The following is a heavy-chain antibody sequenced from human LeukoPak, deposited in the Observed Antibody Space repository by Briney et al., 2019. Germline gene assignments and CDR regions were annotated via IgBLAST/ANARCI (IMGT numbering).Heavy chain of an antibody. CDR1: GFTFSSYW. CDR2: IKQDGSEK. Sequence: GGSLRLSCAASGFTFSSYWMSWVRQAPGKGLEWVANIKQDGSEKYYADSVKGRFTISRDNSKNTLYLQMNSLRAEDTAVYYCARDRSTKGYFDYWGQGTLVTVSS. J-gene: IGHJ4*02. V-gene: IGHV3-7*01. CDR3: ARDRSTKGYFDY. D-gene: IGHD1-1*01.